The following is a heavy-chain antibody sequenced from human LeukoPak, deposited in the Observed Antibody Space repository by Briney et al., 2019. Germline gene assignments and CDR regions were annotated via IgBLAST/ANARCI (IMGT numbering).Heavy chain of an antibody. CDR3: ARDRGFLTGPSGYDLDY. J-gene: IGHJ4*02. CDR1: GFTFSRYW. D-gene: IGHD5-12*01. CDR2: INSDGSFT. Sequence: GGSLRLSCAASGFTFSRYWMNWVRQAPGKGPVWVSTINSDGSFTSCADSVQGQFTISRDNAKNTLYLQMNSLRAEDTAVYYCARDRGFLTGPSGYDLDYWGQGTLVTVSS. V-gene: IGHV3-74*01.